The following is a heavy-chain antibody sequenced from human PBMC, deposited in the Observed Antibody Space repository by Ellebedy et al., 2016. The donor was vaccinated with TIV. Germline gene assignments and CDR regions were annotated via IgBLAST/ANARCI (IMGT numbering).Heavy chain of an antibody. CDR2: MNPNSGNT. V-gene: IGHV1-8*01. D-gene: IGHD4-17*01. Sequence: ASVKVSXXASGYTFTSYDINWVRQATGQGLEWMGWMNPNSGNTGYAQKFQGRVTMTRNTSISTAYMELSSLRSEDTAVYYCARVPTTTPNPNFDYWGQGTLVTVSS. CDR1: GYTFTSYD. CDR3: ARVPTTTPNPNFDY. J-gene: IGHJ4*02.